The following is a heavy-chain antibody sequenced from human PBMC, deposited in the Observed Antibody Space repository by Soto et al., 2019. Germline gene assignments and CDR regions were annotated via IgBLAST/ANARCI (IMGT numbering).Heavy chain of an antibody. D-gene: IGHD5-12*01. CDR2: ISYDGSNK. CDR3: VWLVHHYYYEMDV. J-gene: IGHJ6*02. Sequence: QVQLVESGGGMVQPGRSLRLSCAASGFTFSSYDMHWVRQAPGKGLEWVAVISYDGSNKYYADSVKGRFIISRDNSKNTLYLQMNSLRAEDTAVYYCVWLVHHYYYEMDVWGQGTTVTVSS. V-gene: IGHV3-30*03. CDR1: GFTFSSYD.